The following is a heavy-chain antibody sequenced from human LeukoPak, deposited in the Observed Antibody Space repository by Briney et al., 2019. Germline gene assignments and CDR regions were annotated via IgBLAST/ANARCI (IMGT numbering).Heavy chain of an antibody. D-gene: IGHD2-2*01. CDR2: IYYSGST. V-gene: IGHV4-59*01. CDR3: ARGGLVPAANPDNWFDP. J-gene: IGHJ5*02. CDR1: GGSISSYY. Sequence: SETLSLTCTVSGGSISSYYWSWIRQPPGKGLEWIGYIYYSGSTNYNPSLKSRVTISVDTSKNQFSLKLSSVTAADTAVYYCARGGLVPAANPDNWFDPWGQGTLVTVSS.